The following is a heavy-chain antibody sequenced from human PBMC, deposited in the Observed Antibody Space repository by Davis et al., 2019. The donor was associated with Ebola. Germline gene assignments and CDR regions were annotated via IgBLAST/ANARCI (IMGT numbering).Heavy chain of an antibody. Sequence: ASVKVSCKASGYTFTSYDINWVRQATGQGREWMGWMNPNSGNTGYAQKFQGRVTMTRNTSISTAYMELSSLRSEDTAVYYCARLYSGYDSRIYYYGMDVWGQGTTVTVSS. D-gene: IGHD5-12*01. J-gene: IGHJ6*02. CDR2: MNPNSGNT. V-gene: IGHV1-8*01. CDR1: GYTFTSYD. CDR3: ARLYSGYDSRIYYYGMDV.